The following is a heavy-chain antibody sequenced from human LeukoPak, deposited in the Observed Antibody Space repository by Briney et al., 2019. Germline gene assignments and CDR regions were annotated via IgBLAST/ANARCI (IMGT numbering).Heavy chain of an antibody. CDR3: ARVNSAQWLVGFNFDY. V-gene: IGHV1-18*01. D-gene: IGHD6-19*01. J-gene: IGHJ4*02. CDR1: GYTFNSYG. CDR2: XSFYXXNT. Sequence: ASVNVSCKSSGYTFNSYGMTXVXQXRGQXXXXXXGXSFYXXNTNYAXKLXXRVTMTTDTSTSTAYMEVRSLRSDDTAVYYCARVNSAQWLVGFNFDYWGQGTLVTVSS.